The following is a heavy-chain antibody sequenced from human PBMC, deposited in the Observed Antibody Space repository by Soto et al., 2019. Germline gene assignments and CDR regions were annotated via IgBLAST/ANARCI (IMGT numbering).Heavy chain of an antibody. CDR2: INHSGST. V-gene: IGHV4-34*01. CDR1: GGSFSGYY. Sequence: SETLSLTCAVYGGSFSGYYWSWIRQPPGKGLEWIGEINHSGSTNYNPSLKSRVTISVDTSKNQFSLKLSSVTAADTAVYYCARASPYNWFESWGQGTRVTVSS. J-gene: IGHJ5*01. CDR3: ARASPYNWFES.